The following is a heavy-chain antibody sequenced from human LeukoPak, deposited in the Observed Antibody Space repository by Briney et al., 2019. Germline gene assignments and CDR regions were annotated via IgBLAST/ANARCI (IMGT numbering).Heavy chain of an antibody. CDR2: IYYSGST. V-gene: IGHV4-39*01. Sequence: PSETLSLTCTVSGGSISSSSYYWGWIRQPPGKGLEWIGSIYYSGSTYYNPSLKSRVTISVDTSKNQFSLTLSSVTAADTAVYYCARHLTMVRGVIITPRPGWFDPWGQGTLVNVSS. CDR1: GGSISSSSYY. CDR3: ARHLTMVRGVIITPRPGWFDP. J-gene: IGHJ5*02. D-gene: IGHD3-10*01.